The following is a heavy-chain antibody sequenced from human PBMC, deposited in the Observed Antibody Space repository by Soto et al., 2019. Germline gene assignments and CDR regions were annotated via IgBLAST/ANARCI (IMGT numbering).Heavy chain of an antibody. CDR3: ARGGGRYYYGSGKVDV. D-gene: IGHD3-10*01. CDR1: GGSISRYY. J-gene: IGHJ6*02. Sequence: SETLSLTCTVSGGSISRYYWSWIRQPPGKGLEWIGYIYYRGSTNYNPSLKSRVTISVDTSKNQFSLKLSSVTAADTAVYYCARGGGRYYYGSGKVDVWGQGTTVTVSS. V-gene: IGHV4-59*01. CDR2: IYYRGST.